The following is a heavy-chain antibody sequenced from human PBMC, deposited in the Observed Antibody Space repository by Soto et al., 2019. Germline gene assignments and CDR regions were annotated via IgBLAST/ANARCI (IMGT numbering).Heavy chain of an antibody. D-gene: IGHD3-16*01. J-gene: IGHJ3*01. V-gene: IGHV3-23*01. CDR2: IFGSGAPT. CDR3: TREASSWGFAFDL. Sequence: EVQLLESGGGLVQPGGSLRLSCEASGFTFSHYAMSWVRKAPGKGLQWVSTIFGSGAPTHYADSVKGRFGISRDNSNNMLFLEMNSLKDEDTAVYYCTREASSWGFAFDLWGQGTRVAVSS. CDR1: GFTFSHYA.